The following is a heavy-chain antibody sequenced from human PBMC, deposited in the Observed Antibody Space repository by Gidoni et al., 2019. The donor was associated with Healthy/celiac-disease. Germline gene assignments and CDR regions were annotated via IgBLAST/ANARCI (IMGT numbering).Heavy chain of an antibody. CDR3: AKVLEGGSYGMDV. CDR2: ISGRGGST. V-gene: IGHV3-23*01. Sequence: EVQLLESGGGLVQPGWSLRLSCAASGFTFSSYAMSWVRQAPGKGLGWVSAISGRGGSTYYADSVKGRLTISRDNSKNTLYLQMNSLRAEDTAVYYCAKVLEGGSYGMDVWGQGTTVTVSS. CDR1: GFTFSSYA. D-gene: IGHD1-26*01. J-gene: IGHJ6*02.